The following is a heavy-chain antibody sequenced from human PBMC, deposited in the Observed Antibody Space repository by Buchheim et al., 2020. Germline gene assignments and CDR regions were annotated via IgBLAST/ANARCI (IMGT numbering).Heavy chain of an antibody. Sequence: EVQLLESGGGLVQPGGSLRLSCAGSGFTFNSYWMNWVRQAPGKGLEWVANIKEDGSEKNYVDSVKGRFTISRDNAENSVYLQTNSLRAEDTAVYYCARSFDSSGYSHYYYGMDVWGQGTT. CDR2: IKEDGSEK. J-gene: IGHJ6*02. CDR3: ARSFDSSGYSHYYYGMDV. D-gene: IGHD3-22*01. V-gene: IGHV3-7*01. CDR1: GFTFNSYW.